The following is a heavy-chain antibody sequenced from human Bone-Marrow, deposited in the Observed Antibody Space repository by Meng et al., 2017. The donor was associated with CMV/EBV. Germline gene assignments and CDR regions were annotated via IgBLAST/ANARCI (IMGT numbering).Heavy chain of an antibody. CDR1: GGTFSSYA. Sequence: SVKVSCKASGGTFSSYAISWVRQAPGQGLEWMGGIIPILGIANYAQKFQGRVTITADKSTSTAYMELSSLRSEDTAVYYCARGGMYYYGSGSGDGMDVWGQGTTVTVSS. V-gene: IGHV1-69*10. CDR2: IIPILGIA. J-gene: IGHJ6*02. CDR3: ARGGMYYYGSGSGDGMDV. D-gene: IGHD3-10*01.